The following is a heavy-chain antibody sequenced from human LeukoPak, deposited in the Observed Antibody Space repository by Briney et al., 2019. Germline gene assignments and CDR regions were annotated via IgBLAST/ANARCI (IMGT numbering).Heavy chain of an antibody. Sequence: GETLKISRKGSRYRSTSYWIGWVRQMTGKGVEWMGIIYPVDSDPRYSPSFKGQVTISAAKSISTAYLQWSSLKASDTAMYYCARHPYPYSSRYQPDYWGQGTLVTVSS. CDR2: IYPVDSDP. CDR1: RYRSTSYW. CDR3: ARHPYPYSSRYQPDY. V-gene: IGHV5-51*01. J-gene: IGHJ4*02. D-gene: IGHD6-13*01.